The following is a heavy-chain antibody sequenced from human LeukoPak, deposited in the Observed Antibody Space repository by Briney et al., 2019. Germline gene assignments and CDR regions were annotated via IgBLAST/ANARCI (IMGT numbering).Heavy chain of an antibody. CDR3: AKGVRGYSYGYGPEYYFDY. CDR2: ISWDGGST. D-gene: IGHD5-18*01. V-gene: IGHV3-43D*03. Sequence: GGSLRLSCAASGFTFDDYAMHWVRQAPGKGLEWVSLISWDGGSTYYADSVKGRFTISRDNSKNSLYLQMNSLRAEDTALYYCAKGVRGYSYGYGPEYYFDYWGQGTLVTVSS. CDR1: GFTFDDYA. J-gene: IGHJ4*02.